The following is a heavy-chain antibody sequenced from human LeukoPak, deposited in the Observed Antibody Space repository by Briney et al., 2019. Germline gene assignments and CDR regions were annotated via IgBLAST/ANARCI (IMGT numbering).Heavy chain of an antibody. V-gene: IGHV4-34*01. Sequence: SETLSLTCAVYGGSFSGYYWSWIRQPPGKGLEWIGGINHSGSTNYNPSLKSRVTISVDTSRNQFSLKLSSVTAADTAVYYCARGPFSTPKGFRVGGGRNWFDPWGQGTLVTVSS. CDR2: INHSGST. CDR1: GGSFSGYY. D-gene: IGHD3-3*01. CDR3: ARGPFSTPKGFRVGGGRNWFDP. J-gene: IGHJ5*02.